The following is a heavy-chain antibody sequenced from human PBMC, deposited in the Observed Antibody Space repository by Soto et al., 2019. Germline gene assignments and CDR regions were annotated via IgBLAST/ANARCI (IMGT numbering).Heavy chain of an antibody. CDR3: ARHLHIARHYDCWSGYLGMNWFDP. Sequence: PSETLSLTCAVYGGSFSGYYWSWIRQPPGKGLEWIGEINHSGSTNYNPSLKSRVTISVDTSKNQFSLKLSSVTAADTAVYYCARHLHIARHYDCWSGYLGMNWFDPWGQGTLVTVSS. D-gene: IGHD3-3*01. J-gene: IGHJ5*02. V-gene: IGHV4-34*01. CDR2: INHSGST. CDR1: GGSFSGYY.